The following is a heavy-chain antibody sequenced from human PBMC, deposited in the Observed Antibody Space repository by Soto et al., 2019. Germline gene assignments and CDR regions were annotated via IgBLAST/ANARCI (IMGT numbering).Heavy chain of an antibody. Sequence: GGSLRLSCAASGFTFSSYGMHWVRQAPGKGLEWVAVISYDGSNKYYADSVKGRFTISRDNSKNTLYLKMNSLGAEDTAVYYCEKDRREVGPELWFDPWGQGTMVAVSS. CDR3: EKDRREVGPELWFDP. CDR1: GFTFSSYG. J-gene: IGHJ5*02. D-gene: IGHD3-10*01. V-gene: IGHV3-30*18. CDR2: ISYDGSNK.